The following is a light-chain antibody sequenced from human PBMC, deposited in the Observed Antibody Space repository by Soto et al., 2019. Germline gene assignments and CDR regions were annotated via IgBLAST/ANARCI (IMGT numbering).Light chain of an antibody. V-gene: IGKV1-33*01. J-gene: IGKJ4*01. CDR2: DAS. CDR3: QQYDNLLPLT. Sequence: DIQMTQSPSSLSASVGDRVTITCQASQDISNYLNWYQQKPGKAPKLLIYDASNLETGVPSRFSGSGSGTDFTFTISILQPEDIAPYYCQQYDNLLPLTFGGGTKVEIK. CDR1: QDISNY.